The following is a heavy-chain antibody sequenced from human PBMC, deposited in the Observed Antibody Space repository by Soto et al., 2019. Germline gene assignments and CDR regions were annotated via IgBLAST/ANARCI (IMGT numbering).Heavy chain of an antibody. D-gene: IGHD2-15*01. Sequence: QLQLQESGPGLVKPSETLSLTCTVSGGSISSSSYYWGWIRQPPGKGLEWIGSIYYRGNTYYNPSLKSRDPISADSSKNQFSLKLSTVTAADTAVYYCAREGGGYCSGGSCQVDYWGQGTLVTVSS. CDR2: IYYRGNT. CDR1: GGSISSSSYY. V-gene: IGHV4-39*02. CDR3: AREGGGYCSGGSCQVDY. J-gene: IGHJ4*02.